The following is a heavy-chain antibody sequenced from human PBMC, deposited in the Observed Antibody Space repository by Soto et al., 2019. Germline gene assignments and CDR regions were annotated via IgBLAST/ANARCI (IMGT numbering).Heavy chain of an antibody. D-gene: IGHD2-8*02. J-gene: IGHJ4*02. CDR2: VDYSGTA. CDR3: ASIASLGTVVY. CDR1: GDSISSSTYF. V-gene: IGHV4-39*01. Sequence: SETLSLTCTVSGDSISSSTYFWGWIRQPPGKGLEWIGSVDYSGTAYYNTSLRTRATISVDTSKNQFSLKLSSVTAADTAVYYCASIASLGTVVYWGQGTLVTVSS.